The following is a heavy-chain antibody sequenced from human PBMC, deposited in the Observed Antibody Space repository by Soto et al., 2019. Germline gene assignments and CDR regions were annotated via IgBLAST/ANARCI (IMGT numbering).Heavy chain of an antibody. CDR1: GDSITSDKW. D-gene: IGHD6-13*01. CDR3: ARGETQQQRDY. J-gene: IGHJ4*02. CDR2: IYHSGST. V-gene: IGHV4-4*02. Sequence: QVQLQESGPGLVKPSGTLSRTCAVSGDSITSDKWWSWIRQPPGKGLQWIGEIYHSGSTKYNPSLKSRVIISVDKSKNQFSLKLSSVTAADTAVYYCARGETQQQRDYWGQGTLVTVSS.